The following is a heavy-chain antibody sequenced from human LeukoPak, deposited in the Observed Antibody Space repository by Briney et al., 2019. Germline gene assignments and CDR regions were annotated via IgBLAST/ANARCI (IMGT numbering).Heavy chain of an antibody. D-gene: IGHD3-10*01. J-gene: IGHJ4*02. CDR3: ANKYDSGMV. CDR2: IYYGGST. Sequence: PSETLSLTCTVSGGSISGGDYYWSWIRQPPGKGLEWIGYIYYGGSTFYSPPLKSRLTISVDTSKNQFSLKLNSVTAAATAVYDCANKYDSGMVWGQGTLVTVSS. V-gene: IGHV4-30-4*01. CDR1: GGSISGGDYY.